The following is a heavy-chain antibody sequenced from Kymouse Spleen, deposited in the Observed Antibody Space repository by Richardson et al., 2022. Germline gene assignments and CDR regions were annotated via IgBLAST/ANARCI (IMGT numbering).Heavy chain of an antibody. CDR2: IWYDGSNK. V-gene: IGHV3-33*01. CDR1: GFTFSSYG. Sequence: QVQLVESGGGVVQPGRSLRLSCAASGFTFSSYGMHWVRQAPGKGLEWVAVIWYDGSNKYYADSVKGRFTISRDNSKNTLYLQMNSLRAEDTAVYYCARDYYGSGSPPYYYYYGMDVWGQGTTVTVSS. J-gene: IGHJ6*02. D-gene: IGHD3-10*01. CDR3: ARDYYGSGSPPYYYYYGMDV.